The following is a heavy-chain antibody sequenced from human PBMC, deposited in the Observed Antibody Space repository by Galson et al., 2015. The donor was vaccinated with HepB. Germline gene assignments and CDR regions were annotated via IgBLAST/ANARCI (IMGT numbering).Heavy chain of an antibody. CDR1: GFTFSSYA. J-gene: IGHJ4*02. CDR3: ARTIVVVTAFFDY. D-gene: IGHD2-21*02. Sequence: SLRLSCAASGFTFSSYAMHWVRQAPGKGLEWVAVISYDGSNKYYADSVKGRFTISRDNSKNTLYLQMNSLRAEDTAVYYCARTIVVVTAFFDYWGQGTLVTVSS. V-gene: IGHV3-30-3*01. CDR2: ISYDGSNK.